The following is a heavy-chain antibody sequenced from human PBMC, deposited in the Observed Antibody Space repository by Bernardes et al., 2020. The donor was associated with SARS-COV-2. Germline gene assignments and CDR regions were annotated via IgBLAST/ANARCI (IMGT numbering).Heavy chain of an antibody. CDR1: GFSLYAHS. CDR3: ARGPEVGATFLDF. D-gene: IGHD1-26*01. CDR2: ISGSGNYI. J-gene: IGHJ4*02. Sequence: GGSLRLSCAASGFSLYAHSLTWIRQAPGKGLEWVSLISGSGNYIYYADSVKDRFTISKDYASNSLFLQMNSLRADDTAVYFCARGPEVGATFLDFWGPGTLVTVSS. V-gene: IGHV3-21*04.